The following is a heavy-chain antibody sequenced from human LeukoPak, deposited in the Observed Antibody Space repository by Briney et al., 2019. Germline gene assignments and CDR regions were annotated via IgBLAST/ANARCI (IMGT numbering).Heavy chain of an antibody. J-gene: IGHJ4*02. CDR1: GGSISSSSYY. CDR2: IYYSGST. Sequence: SETLSFTCTVSGGSISSSSYYWGWIRQPPGKGLEWIGSIYYSGSTYYNPSLKSRLTMSVDTSKNQFSLKLSSVTAADTAVYYCARHDKGFDYWGQGTLVTVSA. D-gene: IGHD3-22*01. CDR3: ARHDKGFDY. V-gene: IGHV4-39*01.